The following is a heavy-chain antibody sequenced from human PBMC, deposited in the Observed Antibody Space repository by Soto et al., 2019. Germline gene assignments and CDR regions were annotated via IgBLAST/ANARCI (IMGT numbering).Heavy chain of an antibody. J-gene: IGHJ1*01. CDR3: VTDRLV. CDR1: GFDFTNAW. CDR2: IKSQTDGGTA. D-gene: IGHD3-16*01. V-gene: IGHV3-15*01. Sequence: EVELVESGGGLVKPGGSLRLSCAASGFDFTNAWMNWVRQAPGKGLEWIGRIKSQTDGGTADYTTPAKGRFIISRDDSENVLYLQMNSLQTEDTAVYYCVTDRLVWGQGTLVTVFS.